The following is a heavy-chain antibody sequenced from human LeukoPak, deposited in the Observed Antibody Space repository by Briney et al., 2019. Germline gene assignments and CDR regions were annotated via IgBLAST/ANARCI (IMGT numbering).Heavy chain of an antibody. J-gene: IGHJ4*02. CDR3: ARDLGHYYYDSSGGFDY. CDR1: GFTFSSYG. V-gene: IGHV3-33*01. CDR2: IWYDGSNK. Sequence: GGSLRLSCAASGFTFSSYGMHWVRQAPGKGLEWVAVIWYDGSNKYYADSVKGRFTISRDNSKNTLYLQMNSLRAEDTAVYYCARDLGHYYYDSSGGFDYWGQGTLVTVSS. D-gene: IGHD3-22*01.